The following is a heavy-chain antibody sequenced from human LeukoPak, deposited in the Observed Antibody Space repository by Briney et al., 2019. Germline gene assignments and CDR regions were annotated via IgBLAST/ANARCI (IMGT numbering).Heavy chain of an antibody. Sequence: ASVKVSCTASGYTFTSYGISWVRQAPGQGLEWMGWISAYNGNTNYAQKLQGRVNMTTDTSTSTAYMELRSLRSDDTAVYYCARDAGSSVSYGMDVWGQGTTVTVSS. D-gene: IGHD6-13*01. J-gene: IGHJ6*02. CDR3: ARDAGSSVSYGMDV. V-gene: IGHV1-18*01. CDR2: ISAYNGNT. CDR1: GYTFTSYG.